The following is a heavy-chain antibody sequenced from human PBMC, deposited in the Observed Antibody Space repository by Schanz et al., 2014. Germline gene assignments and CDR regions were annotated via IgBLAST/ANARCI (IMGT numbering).Heavy chain of an antibody. V-gene: IGHV3-23*01. Sequence: EVKLLESGGTLVRPGGSLRLSCAASGFTFGDYAMTWVRQAPGKGLEWVSAINTGVNTYYADSVRGRFTMSRDNSKNTLYLQMDSLRAEDTAVYFCAKKVPAYNPFDSWGQGTLVTVSS. CDR3: AKKVPAYNPFDS. D-gene: IGHD1-1*01. CDR1: GFTFGDYA. CDR2: INTGVNT. J-gene: IGHJ4*02.